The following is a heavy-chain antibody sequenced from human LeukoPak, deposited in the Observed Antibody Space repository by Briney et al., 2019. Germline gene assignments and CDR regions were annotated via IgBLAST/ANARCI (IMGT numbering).Heavy chain of an antibody. J-gene: IGHJ6*02. CDR3: ARDNRKTYCSGGSCYNYYYYYYGMDV. CDR1: GYTFTGYY. Sequence: ASVKVSCKASGYTFTGYYMHWVRQAPGQGLEWMGWINPNSGGTNYAQKFQGRVTMTRDTSISTAYMELSSLRSDDTAVYYCARDNRKTYCSGGSCYNYYYYYYGMDVWGQGTTVTVSS. CDR2: INPNSGGT. D-gene: IGHD2-15*01. V-gene: IGHV1-2*02.